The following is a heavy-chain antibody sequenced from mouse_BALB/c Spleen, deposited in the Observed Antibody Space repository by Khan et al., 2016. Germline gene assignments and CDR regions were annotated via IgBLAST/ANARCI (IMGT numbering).Heavy chain of an antibody. V-gene: IGHV1-7*01. CDR3: ARWSYYYGSSYGWFAY. CDR2: INPSTGYT. Sequence: QVQLQQSGAELAKPGASVKMSCKASGYTFTDYWMHWVKQSPGQGLEWIGYINPSTGYTEYNQKFKDKATLTADKSSSTAYMQLSSLTSEDSAVXSFARWSYYYGSSYGWFAYWGQGTLVTVSA. J-gene: IGHJ3*01. CDR1: GYTFTDYW. D-gene: IGHD1-1*01.